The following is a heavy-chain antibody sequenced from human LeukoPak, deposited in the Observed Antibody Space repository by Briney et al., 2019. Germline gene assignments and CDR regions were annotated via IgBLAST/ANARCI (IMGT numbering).Heavy chain of an antibody. J-gene: IGHJ4*02. CDR3: ARARIAVAGSEELDY. Sequence: PGRSLRLSCAESGFTFSSYGMHWVRQAPGKGLEWVAVIWYDGSNKYYADSVKGRFTISRDNSKNTLYLQMNSLRAEDTAVYYCARARIAVAGSEELDYWGQGTLVTVSS. D-gene: IGHD6-19*01. CDR1: GFTFSSYG. CDR2: IWYDGSNK. V-gene: IGHV3-33*01.